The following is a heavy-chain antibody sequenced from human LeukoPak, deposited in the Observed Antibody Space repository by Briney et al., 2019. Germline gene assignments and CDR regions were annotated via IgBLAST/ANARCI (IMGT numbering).Heavy chain of an antibody. CDR3: ARTRYGSGSYYTPYYMDV. D-gene: IGHD3-10*01. Sequence: PGGSLRLSCAASGFTFSSYWMSWVRQAPGKGLEWVANIKQDGSEKYYVDSVKGRFTISRDNAKNSLYLQMNSLRAEDTAVYYCARTRYGSGSYYTPYYMDVWGKGTTVTISS. J-gene: IGHJ6*03. CDR2: IKQDGSEK. CDR1: GFTFSSYW. V-gene: IGHV3-7*01.